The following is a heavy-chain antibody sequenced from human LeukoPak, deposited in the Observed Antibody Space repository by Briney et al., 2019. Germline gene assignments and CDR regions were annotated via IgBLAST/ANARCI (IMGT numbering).Heavy chain of an antibody. CDR1: GGSISSSSYY. CDR2: IYYSGST. Sequence: SETLSLTCTVSGGSISSSSYYWGWIRQPPGKGLEWIGSIYYSGSTYYNPSLKSRVTISVDTSKNQFSLKLSSVTAADTAVYYCARDWAGYSSGWYSNWFDPWGQGTLVTVSS. J-gene: IGHJ5*02. D-gene: IGHD6-19*01. CDR3: ARDWAGYSSGWYSNWFDP. V-gene: IGHV4-39*07.